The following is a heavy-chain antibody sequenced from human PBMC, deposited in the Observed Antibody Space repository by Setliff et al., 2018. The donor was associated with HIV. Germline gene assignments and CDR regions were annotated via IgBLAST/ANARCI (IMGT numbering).Heavy chain of an antibody. CDR3: AKNDGDSNPYFYYFYMDV. CDR2: ISSNGGST. J-gene: IGHJ6*03. V-gene: IGHV3-64*02. Sequence: GGSLRLSCAASGFTFSSYFMHWVRQAPGKGLEYVSAISSNGGSTYYADSVKGRFTISRDNSKNTLYLQMNSLRAEDTAVYYCAKNDGDSNPYFYYFYMDVWGKGTTVTVSS. D-gene: IGHD4-17*01. CDR1: GFTFSSYF.